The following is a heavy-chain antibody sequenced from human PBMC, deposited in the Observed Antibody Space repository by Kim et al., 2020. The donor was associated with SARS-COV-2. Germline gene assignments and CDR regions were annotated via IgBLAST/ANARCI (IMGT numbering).Heavy chain of an antibody. D-gene: IGHD2-8*01. CDR3: ARCKGVDTCRLGVGAFDI. Sequence: GGSLRLSCAASGFTFSGYWMNWVRQAPGKGLEWVANIKQDGSEKYYVDSVKGRFSISRDNAKNSLYLQMNSLRREDTAVYFCARCKGVDTCRLGVGAFDIWGQGTMVNVSP. CDR1: GFTFSGYW. CDR2: IKQDGSEK. J-gene: IGHJ3*02. V-gene: IGHV3-7*01.